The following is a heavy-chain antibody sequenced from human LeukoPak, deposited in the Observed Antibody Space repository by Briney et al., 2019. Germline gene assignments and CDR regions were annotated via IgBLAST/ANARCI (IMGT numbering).Heavy chain of an antibody. CDR2: IYYSGST. CDR1: GGSISSYY. J-gene: IGHJ6*02. V-gene: IGHV4-59*08. D-gene: IGHD3-3*01. CDR3: ARMYYDFWSGTYGMDV. Sequence: SETLSLTCPVSGGSISSYYWSWIRQPPGKGLEWIGYIYYSGSTNYNPSLKSRVTISVGTSKNQYSLKLSSVTAADTAGYYCARMYYDFWSGTYGMDVWGQGTTVTVSS.